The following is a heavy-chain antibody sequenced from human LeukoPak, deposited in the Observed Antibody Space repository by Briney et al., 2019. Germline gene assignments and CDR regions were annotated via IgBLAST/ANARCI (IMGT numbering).Heavy chain of an antibody. V-gene: IGHV4-59*12. Sequence: SETLSLTCTVSGGSISSYYWSWIRQSPGKGLEWIGYISDGGNTNYNPSLKSRVTISVDTSKNQFSLKLSSVTAADTVVYYCARGSYSEIWGQGTMVTVSS. CDR1: GGSISSYY. CDR2: ISDGGNT. D-gene: IGHD1-26*01. J-gene: IGHJ3*02. CDR3: ARGSYSEI.